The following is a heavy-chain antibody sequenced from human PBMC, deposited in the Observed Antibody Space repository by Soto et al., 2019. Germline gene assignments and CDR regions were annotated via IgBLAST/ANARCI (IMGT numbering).Heavy chain of an antibody. Sequence: SETLSLTCTVSGGSISSGGFYWGWIRQHPGKGLEWIGYIYYSGSTYYNPSLKSRVTISLDTSKIQFSLKLTSVTDADTALYYCTRGGGSCSVDSCQPSTNYYGMNVWGQGTTVTVSS. CDR2: IYYSGST. D-gene: IGHD2-15*01. J-gene: IGHJ6*02. CDR1: GGSISSGGFY. CDR3: TRGGGSCSVDSCQPSTNYYGMNV. V-gene: IGHV4-31*03.